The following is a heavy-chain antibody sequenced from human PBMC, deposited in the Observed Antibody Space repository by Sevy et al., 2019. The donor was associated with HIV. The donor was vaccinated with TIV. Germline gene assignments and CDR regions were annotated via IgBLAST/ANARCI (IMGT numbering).Heavy chain of an antibody. V-gene: IGHV4-31*03. J-gene: IGHJ4*02. CDR1: GGSISSGGYY. CDR2: IYYSGST. Sequence: SETLSLTCTVSGGSISSGGYYWSWIRQHPGKGLEWIGYIYYSGSTYYNPSLKSRVTISVDTSKNKFSLKLSSVTAADTAVYYCARESAYNFADYWGQGTLVTVSS. CDR3: ARESAYNFADY. D-gene: IGHD3-3*01.